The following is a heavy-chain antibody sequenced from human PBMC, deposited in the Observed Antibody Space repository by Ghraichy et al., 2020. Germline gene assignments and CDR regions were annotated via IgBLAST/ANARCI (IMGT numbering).Heavy chain of an antibody. D-gene: IGHD3-16*01. CDR1: GFSFTDYS. CDR3: VRSYIGGLRHVDS. CDR2: LNINGTTA. V-gene: IGHV3-74*01. J-gene: IGHJ4*02. Sequence: GGSLRLSCAASGFSFTDYSMTWVRQTPGRGLEWVSPLNINGTTAYYADSVKGRFTISRDNAMNMMYLQMISLTLEDTAVYYCVRSYIGGLRHVDSWGQGTLVTVSS.